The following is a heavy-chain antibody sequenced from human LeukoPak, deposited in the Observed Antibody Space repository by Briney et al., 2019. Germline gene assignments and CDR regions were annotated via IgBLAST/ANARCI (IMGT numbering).Heavy chain of an antibody. CDR1: GYTFTSYD. CDR2: MNPNSGNT. V-gene: IGHV1-8*01. Sequence: ASVKVSCKASGYTFTSYDINWVRQATGQGLEWMGWMNPNSGNTGYAQKFQGRVTMTRNTSISTAYMELSSLRSEDTAVYYCASPAWYCSSTSCSDAFDIWGQGTMVTVSS. CDR3: ASPAWYCSSTSCSDAFDI. D-gene: IGHD2-2*01. J-gene: IGHJ3*02.